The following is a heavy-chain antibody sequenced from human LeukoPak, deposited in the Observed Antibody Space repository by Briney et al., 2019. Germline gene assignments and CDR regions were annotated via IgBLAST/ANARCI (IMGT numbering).Heavy chain of an antibody. Sequence: SETLSLTCAVYGGSFSGYFWGWIRQPPGKGLEWIGSIYHSGSTYYNPSLKSRVAISVDTSKNQFSLKLNSVTAADTAVYYCARDYLYYDSSGYYGSWGQGTLVTVSS. CDR2: IYHSGST. CDR1: GGSFSGYF. CDR3: ARDYLYYDSSGYYGS. V-gene: IGHV4-38-2*02. J-gene: IGHJ5*02. D-gene: IGHD3-22*01.